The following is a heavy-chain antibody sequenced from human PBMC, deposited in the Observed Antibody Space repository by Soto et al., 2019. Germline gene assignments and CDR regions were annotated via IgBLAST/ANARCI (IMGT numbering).Heavy chain of an antibody. CDR3: ARTLYGDNVDY. D-gene: IGHD4-17*01. CDR2: MNPNSGNT. J-gene: IGHJ4*02. CDR1: GYTFTSYD. V-gene: IGHV1-8*01. Sequence: ASLKVSCKASGYTFTSYDINWVRQATGQGLEWMGWMNPNSGNTSYAQKFQGRVTMTRNTSISTAYMELSSLRSEDTAVYYCARTLYGDNVDYWGQGTLVTVSS.